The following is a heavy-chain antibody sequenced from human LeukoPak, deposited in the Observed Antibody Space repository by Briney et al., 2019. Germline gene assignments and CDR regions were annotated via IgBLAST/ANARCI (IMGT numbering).Heavy chain of an antibody. CDR2: IYSGGST. Sequence: RSGGSLRLSCTASGFTFSSYAMNWVRQAPGKGLEWVSVIYSGGSTYYADSVKGRFTISRDNSKNTLYLQMNSLRAEDTAVYYCARENWRDFWMANWGQGTLVTVSS. CDR1: GFTFSSYA. D-gene: IGHD3-3*01. CDR3: ARENWRDFWMAN. J-gene: IGHJ4*02. V-gene: IGHV3-66*01.